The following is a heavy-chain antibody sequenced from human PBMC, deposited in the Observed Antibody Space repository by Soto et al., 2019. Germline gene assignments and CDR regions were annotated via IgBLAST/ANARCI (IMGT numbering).Heavy chain of an antibody. D-gene: IGHD5-12*01. CDR1: GGTFSSYT. Sequence: QVQLVQSGAEVKKPGSSVKVSCKASGGTFSSYTISWVRQAPGQGLEWMGRIIPILGMANYAQKFQGRVTITADKSTSTAYMKLSSLRSEDTAVYYCARVPKDGYRQFDCWGQGTLVTVSS. CDR3: ARVPKDGYRQFDC. V-gene: IGHV1-69*02. J-gene: IGHJ4*02. CDR2: IIPILGMA.